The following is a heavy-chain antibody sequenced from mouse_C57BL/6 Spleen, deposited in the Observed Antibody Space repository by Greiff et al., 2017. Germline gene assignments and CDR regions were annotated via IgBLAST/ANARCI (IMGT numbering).Heavy chain of an antibody. CDR1: GYTFTEYT. CDR2: FYPGSGSI. D-gene: IGHD2-5*01. V-gene: IGHV1-62-2*01. Sequence: QVQLKQSGAELVKPGASVKLSCKASGYTFTEYTIHWVKQRSGQGLEWIGWFYPGSGSIKYNEKFKDKATLTADKSSSTVYMELSRLTSEDSAVYFCARHEEGPYSNYGYFDVWGTGTTVTVST. J-gene: IGHJ1*03. CDR3: ARHEEGPYSNYGYFDV.